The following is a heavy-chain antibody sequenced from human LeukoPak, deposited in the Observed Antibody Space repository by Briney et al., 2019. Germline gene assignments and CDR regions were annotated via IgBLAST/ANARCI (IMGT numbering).Heavy chain of an antibody. Sequence: ASVKVSCKASGYTFTSYGISWVRQAPGQGPEWMGWISAYGGNTNSAQKFQGRVTMTTDTSTSTAYMELRSLGSDDTAVYYCARDGYGSGKGYFDYWGQGTLVTVSS. V-gene: IGHV1-18*01. J-gene: IGHJ4*02. CDR1: GYTFTSYG. D-gene: IGHD3-10*01. CDR3: ARDGYGSGKGYFDY. CDR2: ISAYGGNT.